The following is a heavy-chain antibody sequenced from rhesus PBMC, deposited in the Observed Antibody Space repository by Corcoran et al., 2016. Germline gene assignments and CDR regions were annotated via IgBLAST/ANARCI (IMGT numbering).Heavy chain of an antibody. V-gene: IGHV4S11*01. Sequence: QVQLQESGPGLVKPLETLSLPCAVSGGAISSNYWSWIRPPPGKELDWSGYIYGSGSNTNYNPALKSRVTLAVDTSKNQFSLKLTSVTAADTAVYFCARSYSGGWKLDVWGRGVLVAVSS. D-gene: IGHD6-37*01. CDR2: IYGSGSNT. J-gene: IGHJ5-2*02. CDR1: GGAISSNY. CDR3: ARSYSGGWKLDV.